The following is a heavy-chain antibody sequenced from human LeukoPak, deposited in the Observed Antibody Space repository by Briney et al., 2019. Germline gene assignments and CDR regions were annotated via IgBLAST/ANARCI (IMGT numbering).Heavy chain of an antibody. CDR1: GFTLSSFD. Sequence: GGSLRLSCAASGFTLSSFDVSWVRQAPGRGLEWVSASGTTGGSTNADSVKGRFTISRDNSKSSMFLQMNSLRGEDTAIYYCVRALNYWYFDLWGRGTLVTVSS. V-gene: IGHV3-23*01. CDR2: SGTTGGST. J-gene: IGHJ2*01. CDR3: VRALNYWYFDL.